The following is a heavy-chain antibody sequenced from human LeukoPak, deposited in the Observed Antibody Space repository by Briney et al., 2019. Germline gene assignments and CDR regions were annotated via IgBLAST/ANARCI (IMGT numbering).Heavy chain of an antibody. CDR3: TRVPIRTITMIVVVRGHDAFDI. CDR2: IRSKAYGGTT. D-gene: IGHD3-22*01. J-gene: IGHJ3*02. Sequence: GGSLRLSCTVSGFTFGDYAMSWFRQAPGKGLEWVGFIRSKAYGGTTEYAASVKGRFTISRDDSKSIAYLQMNSLKSEDTAVYYCTRVPIRTITMIVVVRGHDAFDIWGQGTMVTVYS. V-gene: IGHV3-49*03. CDR1: GFTFGDYA.